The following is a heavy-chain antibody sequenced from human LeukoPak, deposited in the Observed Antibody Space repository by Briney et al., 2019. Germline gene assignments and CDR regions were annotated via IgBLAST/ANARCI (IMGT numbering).Heavy chain of an antibody. D-gene: IGHD1-26*01. CDR1: GFTFYNFW. Sequence: PGGSLRLSCTASGFTFYNFWMSWVRQTPGKGPEWVTKIKYDGSDKYYVDSVKGRFTISRDNVKNSLYLQMDSLRAEDTAVYYCAGSCPNCPFDYWGQGTLVTVSS. V-gene: IGHV3-7*03. CDR3: AGSCPNCPFDY. J-gene: IGHJ4*02. CDR2: IKYDGSDK.